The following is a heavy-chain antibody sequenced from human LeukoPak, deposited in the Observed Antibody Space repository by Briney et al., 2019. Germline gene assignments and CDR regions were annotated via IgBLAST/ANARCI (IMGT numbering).Heavy chain of an antibody. CDR3: AIYFCSGGSCYHRSPFDY. CDR2: INPNSGGT. J-gene: IGHJ4*02. CDR1: GYTFTSYD. D-gene: IGHD2-15*01. V-gene: IGHV1-2*02. Sequence: ASVKVSCKASGYTFTSYDINWVRQAPGQGLEWMGWINPNSGGTNYAQKFQGRVTMTRDTSISTAYMELSRLRSDDTAVYYCAIYFCSGGSCYHRSPFDYWGQGTLVTVSS.